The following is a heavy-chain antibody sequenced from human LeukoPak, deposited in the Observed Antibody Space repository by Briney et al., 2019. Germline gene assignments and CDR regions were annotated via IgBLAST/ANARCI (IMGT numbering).Heavy chain of an antibody. CDR1: GFTFSSYA. CDR2: ISGSGGST. CDR3: AKARGYSYGPFDY. Sequence: GGSLRLSCAASGFTFSSYAMSWVRQAPGKGLEWVSAISGSGGSTYYADSVKGRFTISRDNSKNTLYLQMNSLRAEDMALYYCAKARGYSYGPFDYWGQGTLVTVSS. V-gene: IGHV3-23*01. J-gene: IGHJ4*02. D-gene: IGHD5-18*01.